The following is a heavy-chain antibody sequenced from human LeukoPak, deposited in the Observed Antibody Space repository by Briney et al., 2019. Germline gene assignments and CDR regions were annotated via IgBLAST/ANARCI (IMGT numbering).Heavy chain of an antibody. CDR2: IWYDGSNK. D-gene: IGHD5-18*01. V-gene: IGHV3-33*08. Sequence: QPGRSLRLSCAASGFTFSSYAMHWVRQAPGKGLEWVAVIWYDGSNKYYADSVKGRFTISRDNSKSTLYLQMNSLRAEDTAVYYCARGGYSYGYGGMDVWGQGTTVTVSS. J-gene: IGHJ6*02. CDR1: GFTFSSYA. CDR3: ARGGYSYGYGGMDV.